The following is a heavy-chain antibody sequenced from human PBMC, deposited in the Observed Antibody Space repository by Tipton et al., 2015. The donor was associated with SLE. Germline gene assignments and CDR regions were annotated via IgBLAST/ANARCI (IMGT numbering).Heavy chain of an antibody. CDR2: IKQDGSEK. Sequence: SLRLSCAASGFTFSSYAMHWVRQAPGKGLEWVANIKQDGSEKYYVDSVKGRFTISRDNAKNSLYLQMNSLRAEDTAVYYCARDGGIAVAPGYWGQGTLVTVSS. J-gene: IGHJ4*02. V-gene: IGHV3-7*01. D-gene: IGHD6-19*01. CDR3: ARDGGIAVAPGY. CDR1: GFTFSSYA.